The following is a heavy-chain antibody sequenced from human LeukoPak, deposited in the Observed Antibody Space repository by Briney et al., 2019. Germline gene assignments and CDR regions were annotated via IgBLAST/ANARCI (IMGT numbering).Heavy chain of an antibody. Sequence: GGSLRLSCAASGFTLSSYWMSWVRQAPGKGLEWVATIKPDGSEKCYVDSVKGRFTISRDNAKNSLYLQMNSLRAEATAVYYCAKKASRDYYYMDVWGKGTTVTVSS. CDR2: IKPDGSEK. J-gene: IGHJ6*03. V-gene: IGHV3-7*03. CDR3: AKKASRDYYYMDV. CDR1: GFTLSSYW.